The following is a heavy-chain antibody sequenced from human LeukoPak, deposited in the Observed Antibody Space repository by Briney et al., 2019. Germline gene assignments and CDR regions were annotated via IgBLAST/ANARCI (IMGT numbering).Heavy chain of an antibody. CDR1: GNTFISYD. Sequence: ASVKVSCKASGNTFISYDINWVRQATGQGLEWMGWMNPNSGNTGYAQKFQGRVTMTRNTSIGTAYMELSSLRSEDTAVYYCARDRGSRSFDSWGRGTLVTVSS. CDR3: ARDRGSRSFDS. D-gene: IGHD3-16*01. V-gene: IGHV1-8*01. CDR2: MNPNSGNT. J-gene: IGHJ4*02.